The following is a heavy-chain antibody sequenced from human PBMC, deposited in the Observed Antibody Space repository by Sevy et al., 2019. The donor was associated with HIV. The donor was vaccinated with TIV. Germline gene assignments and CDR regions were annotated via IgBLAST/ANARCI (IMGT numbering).Heavy chain of an antibody. CDR1: GGSISSSSYY. J-gene: IGHJ6*02. D-gene: IGHD6-13*01. CDR3: ARRHSSSWYYYGMDV. CDR2: IYYSGST. V-gene: IGHV4-39*01. Sequence: SETLSLTCTVSGGSISSSSYYWGWIRHPPGKGLEWIGSIYYSGSTYYNPSLKSRVTISVDTSKNQFSLKLSSVTAADTAVYYCARRHSSSWYYYGMDVWGQGTTVTVSS.